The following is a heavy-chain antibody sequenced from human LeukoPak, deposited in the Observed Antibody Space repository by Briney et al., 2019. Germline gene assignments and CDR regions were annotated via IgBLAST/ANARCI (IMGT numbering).Heavy chain of an antibody. CDR2: ISTSGSTK. V-gene: IGHV3-48*03. D-gene: IGHD6-13*01. CDR1: GFTFSSFE. Sequence: PGGSLRLSCAASGFTFSSFEMNWVRQAPGEGLEWLSHISTSGSTKYYANSVKGRFTISRDNAENSVYLQMSSLTAEDTGLYYCARDATTAVGWVYMDVWGKGTTVTISS. CDR3: ARDATTAVGWVYMDV. J-gene: IGHJ6*03.